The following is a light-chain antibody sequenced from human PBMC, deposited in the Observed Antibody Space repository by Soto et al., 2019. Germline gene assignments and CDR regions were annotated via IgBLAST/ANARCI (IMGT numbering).Light chain of an antibody. Sequence: EIVMTQYPATLSVSPGERATLSCRASQSVSSKLAWYQQKPGQAPRVLIYGASTRATDIPARFSGSGCGTEFTLTISSLQSEDVAVYYCQHYNDWPPTWTFGQGTMVEIK. CDR1: QSVSSK. V-gene: IGKV3-15*01. J-gene: IGKJ1*01. CDR2: GAS. CDR3: QHYNDWPPTWT.